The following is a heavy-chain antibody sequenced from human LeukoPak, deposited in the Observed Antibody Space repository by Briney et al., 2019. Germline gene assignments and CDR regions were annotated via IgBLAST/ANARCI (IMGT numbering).Heavy chain of an antibody. J-gene: IGHJ3*01. Sequence: GGSLRLSCAASGFIFSHYDMSWVRQAPGKGLEWVSGIITSGAITYYADSVKGRFTISRDNSKNTLYLQMNSPRAEDTALYYCAKIVRRAFDVWGQGTMVTVSS. CDR1: GFIFSHYD. CDR2: IITSGAIT. V-gene: IGHV3-23*01. D-gene: IGHD6-6*01. CDR3: AKIVRRAFDV.